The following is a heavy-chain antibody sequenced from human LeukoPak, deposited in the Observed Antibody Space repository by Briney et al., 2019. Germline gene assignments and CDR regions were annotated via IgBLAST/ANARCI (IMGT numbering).Heavy chain of an antibody. CDR3: ARDSPDGPVDY. CDR1: GGSINNHY. Sequence: SETLSLTCIVSGGSINNHYWTWIRQTPGKGLEWIGDIHYTGTTKYNPSLKSRVTISIDTSKNQFSLELSSVTAADTAVYYCARDSPDGPVDYWGQGTLVTVSS. V-gene: IGHV4-59*11. CDR2: IHYTGTT. J-gene: IGHJ4*02.